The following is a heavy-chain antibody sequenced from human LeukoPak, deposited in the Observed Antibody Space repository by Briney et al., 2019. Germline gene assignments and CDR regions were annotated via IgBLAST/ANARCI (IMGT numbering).Heavy chain of an antibody. Sequence: GGSLRLSCAASGFTFSSYAMHWVRQAPGKGLEWVAVISYDGSNKYYADSVKGRFTISRDNSKNTLYLQMNSLRAEDTAVYYCAKVLHYGSGSYDYWGQGTLVTVSS. J-gene: IGHJ4*02. CDR2: ISYDGSNK. CDR1: GFTFSSYA. D-gene: IGHD3-10*01. CDR3: AKVLHYGSGSYDY. V-gene: IGHV3-30*04.